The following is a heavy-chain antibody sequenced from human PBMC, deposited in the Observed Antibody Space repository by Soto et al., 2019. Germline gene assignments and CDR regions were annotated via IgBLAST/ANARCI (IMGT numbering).Heavy chain of an antibody. D-gene: IGHD6-13*01. CDR3: ARDRGGSSWFDY. CDR2: IYYSGST. CDR1: GGSISSNY. J-gene: IGHJ4*02. Sequence: SETLSLTCTVSGGSISSNYWSWIRQPPGKGLEWIGYIYYSGSTIYNPSLKSRVTISVDTSKTQFSLELSSVTAADTAVYYCARDRGGSSWFDYWGQGTLVTVSS. V-gene: IGHV4-59*01.